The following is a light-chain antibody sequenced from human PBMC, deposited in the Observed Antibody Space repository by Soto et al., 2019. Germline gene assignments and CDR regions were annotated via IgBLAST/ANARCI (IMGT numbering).Light chain of an antibody. CDR3: HQRYIWPPLT. Sequence: EIVLTQSPATLSLSPGERATLACRASQSVENYLAWFQQKRGQAPRLRIYDTSNRAAGIPDRFSGSGSGTDFTLTISSLEPEDFAGYYCHQRYIWPPLTFGGGTKVELK. CDR2: DTS. J-gene: IGKJ4*01. V-gene: IGKV3-11*01. CDR1: QSVENY.